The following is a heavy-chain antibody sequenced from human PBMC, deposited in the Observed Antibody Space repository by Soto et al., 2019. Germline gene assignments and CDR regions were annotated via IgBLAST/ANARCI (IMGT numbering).Heavy chain of an antibody. D-gene: IGHD3-3*01. CDR2: INHSGST. CDR3: ARGRPIYPGTIFGVVRYYFDY. Sequence: PSETLSLTCAVYGGSFSGYYWSWIRQPPGKGLEWIGEINHSGSTNYNPSLKSRVTISVDTSKNQFSLKLSSVIAADTAVYYCARGRPIYPGTIFGVVRYYFDYWGQGTLVTVSS. J-gene: IGHJ4*02. V-gene: IGHV4-34*01. CDR1: GGSFSGYY.